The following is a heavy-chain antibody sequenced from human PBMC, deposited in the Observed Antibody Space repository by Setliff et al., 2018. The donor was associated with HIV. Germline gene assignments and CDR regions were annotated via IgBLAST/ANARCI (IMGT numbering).Heavy chain of an antibody. CDR3: ARLYYYGSGNYNDAFDI. V-gene: IGHV4-38-2*01. CDR2: IFHSGGT. D-gene: IGHD3-10*01. J-gene: IGHJ3*02. CDR1: GSSFSSVYH. Sequence: SETLSLTCAFSGSSFSSVYHWAWIRQPPGKGLECIGTIFHSGGTYYNPSLKSRVTISVDTSKHRFSLRLSSVTAADTAVYYCARLYYYGSGNYNDAFDIWGQGTMVTVSS.